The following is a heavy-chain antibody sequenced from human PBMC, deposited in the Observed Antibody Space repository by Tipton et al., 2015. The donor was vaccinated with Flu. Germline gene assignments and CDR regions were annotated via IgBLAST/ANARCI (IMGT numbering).Heavy chain of an antibody. Sequence: SLRLSCAASGFTFSSYGMHWVRQAPGKGLEWVAVIWYDGSNKYYADSVKGRFTISRDNSKNTLYLQMNSLRAEDTAVYYCARGDVGYCSNTSCYTGHDYWGQGTLVTVSS. D-gene: IGHD2-2*02. V-gene: IGHV3-33*01. J-gene: IGHJ4*02. CDR2: IWYDGSNK. CDR3: ARGDVGYCSNTSCYTGHDY. CDR1: GFTFSSYG.